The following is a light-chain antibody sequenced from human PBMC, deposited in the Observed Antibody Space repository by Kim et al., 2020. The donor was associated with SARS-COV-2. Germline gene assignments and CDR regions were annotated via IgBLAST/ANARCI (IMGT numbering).Light chain of an antibody. CDR3: QVWDSSSDHYV. J-gene: IGLJ1*01. Sequence: AQGKTARITCEGKNIGRKSVHWYQQRPGQAPVLVMYYNSDRPSGIPERFSGSNSGDTATLTISRVEAGDEADYYCQVWDSSSDHYVFATGTKVTVL. CDR1: NIGRKS. CDR2: YNS. V-gene: IGLV3-21*04.